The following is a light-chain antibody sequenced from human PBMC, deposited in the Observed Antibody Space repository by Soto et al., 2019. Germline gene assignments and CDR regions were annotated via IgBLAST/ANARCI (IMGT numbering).Light chain of an antibody. CDR1: SSDDGGYNY. CDR2: EVS. CDR3: SAYTSSSTRDVV. J-gene: IGLJ2*01. Sequence: QSALTQPASVSGSPGQSITISCTGTSSDDGGYNYVSWYQQHPGKAPKLMIYEVSNRPSGVSNRFSGSKSGNTASLTISGLQAEDEADYYCSAYTSSSTRDVVFGGGTKLTVL. V-gene: IGLV2-14*01.